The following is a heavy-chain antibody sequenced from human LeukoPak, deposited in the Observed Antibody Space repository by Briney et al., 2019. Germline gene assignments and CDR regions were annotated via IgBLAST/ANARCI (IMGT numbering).Heavy chain of an antibody. CDR1: RLTFSSYA. Sequence: GGSLRLSCAAPRLTFSSYAMPWVRQAPGKGLEWVAVISHDGTYEYQADSVKGRFTISRDNSKSTLYLQMNSLRVEDTAIYYCARDRITVPGMGAFQHWGQGTLVTVSS. CDR3: ARDRITVPGMGAFQH. V-gene: IGHV3-30*04. CDR2: ISHDGTYE. J-gene: IGHJ1*01. D-gene: IGHD6-19*01.